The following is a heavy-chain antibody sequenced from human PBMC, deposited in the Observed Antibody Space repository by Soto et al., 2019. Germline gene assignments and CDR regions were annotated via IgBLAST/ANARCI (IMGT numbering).Heavy chain of an antibody. J-gene: IGHJ4*02. CDR2: IIPVFGPP. Sequence: SVKVSCKSSRGTFTTDAISWVRQAPGQGLEWMGVIIPVFGPPTYAQRFQGRVTISADESTSTAHLELSNLRSEDTAIYYCVRGGHTSGWYSTFDFWGQGTLVTVSS. CDR3: VRGGHTSGWYSTFDF. D-gene: IGHD6-13*01. CDR1: RGTFTTDA. V-gene: IGHV1-69*13.